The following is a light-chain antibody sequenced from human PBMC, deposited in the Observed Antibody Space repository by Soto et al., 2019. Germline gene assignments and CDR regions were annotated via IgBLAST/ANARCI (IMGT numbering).Light chain of an antibody. J-gene: IGLJ2*01. CDR1: TVGSKS. CDR3: QVWISFGDHVV. V-gene: IGLV3-21*02. Sequence: SYELTQPPSVSVAPGQTARLTCGGDTVGSKSIHWYQQKAGQAPVLVVYDDSDRPSGIPERFSGSNSENVATLTIGRVEAGDEADYYCQVWISFGDHVVFGGGTKVTVL. CDR2: DDS.